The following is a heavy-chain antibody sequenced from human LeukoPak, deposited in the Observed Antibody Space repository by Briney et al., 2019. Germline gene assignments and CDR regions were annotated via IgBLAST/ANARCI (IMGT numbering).Heavy chain of an antibody. CDR3: TTETRDYGLDY. V-gene: IGHV3-7*01. D-gene: IGHD4-17*01. CDR1: GFTFSSYW. Sequence: GGSLRLSCAASGFTFSSYWMSWARQAPGKGLEWVANIKEDGSQKYYVDSVKGRFTIFRDNAKKSQYLQMNSLRAEDTAVYYCTTETRDYGLDYWGQGTLVTVSS. J-gene: IGHJ4*02. CDR2: IKEDGSQK.